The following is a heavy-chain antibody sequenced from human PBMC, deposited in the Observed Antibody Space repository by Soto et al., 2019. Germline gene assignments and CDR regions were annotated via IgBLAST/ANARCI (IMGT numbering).Heavy chain of an antibody. CDR1: GGSLTDHY. Sequence: QVQLQESGPGLVKPSETLSLTCTVAGGSLTDHYWNWLRQSPGRGLQWIGYVYYSGATSYNPSLTSRVTMTVVTSRNKFSLKLGSVTAADTAVYFCARGNDWKSSTFDIWGQGTMVSVSS. J-gene: IGHJ3*02. V-gene: IGHV4-59*11. CDR3: ARGNDWKSSTFDI. CDR2: VYYSGAT. D-gene: IGHD2-21*01.